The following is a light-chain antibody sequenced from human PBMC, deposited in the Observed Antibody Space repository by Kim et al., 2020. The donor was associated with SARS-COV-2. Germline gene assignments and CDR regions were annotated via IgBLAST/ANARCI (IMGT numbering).Light chain of an antibody. CDR1: HGDIGVFDY. J-gene: IGLJ2*01. Sequence: QSALTQPTSASGSPGQSVTISCTGTHGDIGVFDYVSWYQQHPGKVPKLIIYEVSKRPSGVPDRFSGSKSANTASLTVSGLLAEDEADYYCSAYAGSDNVLFGGGTQLTVL. CDR2: EVS. V-gene: IGLV2-8*01. CDR3: SAYAGSDNVL.